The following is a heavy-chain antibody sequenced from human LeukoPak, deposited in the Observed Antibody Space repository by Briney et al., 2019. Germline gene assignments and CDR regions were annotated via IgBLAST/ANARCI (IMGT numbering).Heavy chain of an antibody. CDR2: ISGSGVST. CDR1: GFTFSSYA. D-gene: IGHD2-15*01. V-gene: IGHV3-23*01. J-gene: IGHJ4*02. Sequence: GGSLRLSCAASGFTFSSYAMSWVRQAPGKGLEWVSAISGSGVSTYYADSVKGRFTISRDNSKNTLYLQMNSLRAEDTAVYYCAKDVKGVSCCSAEGDWGQGTLVTVSS. CDR3: AKDVKGVSCCSAEGD.